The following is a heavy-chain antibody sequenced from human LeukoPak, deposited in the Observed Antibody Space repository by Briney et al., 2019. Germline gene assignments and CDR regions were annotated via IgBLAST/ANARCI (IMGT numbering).Heavy chain of an antibody. CDR1: GYTFTSYD. V-gene: IGHV1-8*01. D-gene: IGHD3-22*01. CDR2: MNPNSGNR. J-gene: IGHJ1*01. CDR3: ARRMNDDSRVFQH. Sequence: ASVKVPCKASGYTFTSYDIIWVRQDAGQGLEWMGWMNPNSGNRGYAQKFQRRDTMTRNTSINTAHMELSSVTCEDTAVYYCARRMNDDSRVFQHWGQSPLVTVSS.